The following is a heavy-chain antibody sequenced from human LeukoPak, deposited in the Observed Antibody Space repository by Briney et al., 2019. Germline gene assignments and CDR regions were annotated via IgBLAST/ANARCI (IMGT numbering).Heavy chain of an antibody. D-gene: IGHD4-23*01. CDR3: ARVYGGNRGYFDY. Sequence: PGGSLRLSCAASGFTFSSYSMNWVRQAPGKGLEWVSSISSSSSYTYYADSEKGRFTISRDNAKNSLYLQMNSLRAEDTAVYYCARVYGGNRGYFDYWGQGTLVTVSS. J-gene: IGHJ4*02. CDR1: GFTFSSYS. V-gene: IGHV3-21*01. CDR2: ISSSSSYT.